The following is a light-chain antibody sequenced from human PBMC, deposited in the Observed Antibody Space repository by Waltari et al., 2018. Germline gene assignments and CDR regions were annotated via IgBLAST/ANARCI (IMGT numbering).Light chain of an antibody. CDR1: QRVNDF. CDR2: LTS. V-gene: IGKV1-39*01. CDR3: QQSYDARFT. Sequence: DIQMTQSPSSLSASVGDRVTITCRKSQRVNDFLNWYQQKPGRAHKVLIHLTSKLQNGVPSRFSARGSGTEFTLTSTNLQPEDFATYFCQQSYDARFTFGRGTELAI. J-gene: IGKJ2*01.